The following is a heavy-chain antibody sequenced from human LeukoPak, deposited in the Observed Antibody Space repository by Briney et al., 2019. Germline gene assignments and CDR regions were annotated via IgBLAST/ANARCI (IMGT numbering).Heavy chain of an antibody. CDR2: IYYSGST. CDR3: ARGRWGTSFMYSSSPRYFDY. D-gene: IGHD6-13*01. J-gene: IGHJ4*02. CDR1: GGSISSSSYY. V-gene: IGHV4-39*07. Sequence: SETLSLTCTVSGGSISSSSYYWGWIRQPPGKGLEWIGSIYYSGSTYYNPSLKSRVTISVDTSKNQFSLKLSSVTAADTAVYYCARGRWGTSFMYSSSPRYFDYWGQGTLVTVSS.